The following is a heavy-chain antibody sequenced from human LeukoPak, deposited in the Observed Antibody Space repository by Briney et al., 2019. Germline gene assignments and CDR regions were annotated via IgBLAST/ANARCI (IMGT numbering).Heavy chain of an antibody. J-gene: IGHJ4*02. CDR1: GYTFTSYG. D-gene: IGHD1-26*01. V-gene: IGHV1-18*01. CDR2: VSAKNGNT. CDR3: ARGEFSGSSFYFFDY. Sequence: ASVKVSCKASGYTFTSYGVSWVRQAPGQGLEWMGWVSAKNGNTNYAQKFQGRVTMTTDTSTSTAYMELRSLRSDDTAVYFCARGEFSGSSFYFFDYWGQGTLVTVS.